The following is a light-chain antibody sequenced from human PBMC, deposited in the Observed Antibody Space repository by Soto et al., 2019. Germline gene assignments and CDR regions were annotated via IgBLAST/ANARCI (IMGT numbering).Light chain of an antibody. CDR2: DAS. Sequence: DIQMTQSPSTLSASVGDRVTITCRASQSISSRLAWYQQKPGKPPQLLIYDASSLESGVPSRFSGSGSGTEFTLTISSLQPDDFATYYCQQYNSYPRTFGEGTKVEIK. J-gene: IGKJ1*01. CDR3: QQYNSYPRT. CDR1: QSISSR. V-gene: IGKV1-5*01.